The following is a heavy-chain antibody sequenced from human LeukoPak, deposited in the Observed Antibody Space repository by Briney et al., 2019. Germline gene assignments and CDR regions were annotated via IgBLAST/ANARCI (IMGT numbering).Heavy chain of an antibody. CDR1: GFTVSSNY. CDR2: IYSGGST. V-gene: IGHV3-66*04. D-gene: IGHD6-19*01. J-gene: IGHJ4*02. Sequence: PGGSLRLSCAASGFTVSSNYMSWVRQAPGKWLEWVSVIYSGGSTYYADSVKGRFTISRDNSKNTLYLQMNSLRAEDTAVYYCARLGIAVTDTPDYWGQGTLVTVSS. CDR3: ARLGIAVTDTPDY.